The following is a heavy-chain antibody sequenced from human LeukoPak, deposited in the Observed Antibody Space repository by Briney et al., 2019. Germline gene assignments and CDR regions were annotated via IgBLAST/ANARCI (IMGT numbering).Heavy chain of an antibody. J-gene: IGHJ4*02. CDR3: ARDTPEYCSGGSCLHSAEGGPSD. Sequence: PSETLSLTCTVSGGSISSSSYYWGWIRQPPGKGLEWIGSIYYSGSTYYNPSLKSRVTISVDTSKNQFSLKLSSVTAADTAVYYCARDTPEYCSGGSCLHSAEGGPSDWGQGTLVTVSS. CDR2: IYYSGST. D-gene: IGHD2-15*01. CDR1: GGSISSSSYY. V-gene: IGHV4-39*07.